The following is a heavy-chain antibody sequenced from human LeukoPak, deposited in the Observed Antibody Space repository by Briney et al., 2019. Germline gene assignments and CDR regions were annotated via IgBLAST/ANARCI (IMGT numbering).Heavy chain of an antibody. D-gene: IGHD6-13*01. Sequence: GGSLRLSCAASGFTFTGSAMHWVRQASGKGLEWVGRIRSKANSYATAYAASVKGRFTISRDDSKNTAYLQMNSLKTEDTAVYYCTTRNLYSSSWYLDYWGQGTLITVSS. CDR1: GFTFTGSA. J-gene: IGHJ4*02. CDR3: TTRNLYSSSWYLDY. V-gene: IGHV3-73*01. CDR2: IRSKANSYAT.